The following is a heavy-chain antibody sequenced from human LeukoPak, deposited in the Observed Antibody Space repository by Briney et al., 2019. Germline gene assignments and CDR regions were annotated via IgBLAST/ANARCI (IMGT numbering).Heavy chain of an antibody. CDR2: IKSKTDGGTT. Sequence: GGSLRLSCAASGFTFSNAWMSWVRQAPGKGLEWVGRIKSKTDGGTTDYAAPVKGRFTISRDDSKNTLYLQMNSLRAEDTAVYYCARDGGRGYSGYHLDYWGQGTLVTVSS. CDR3: ARDGGRGYSGYHLDY. J-gene: IGHJ4*02. V-gene: IGHV3-15*01. D-gene: IGHD5-12*01. CDR1: GFTFSNAW.